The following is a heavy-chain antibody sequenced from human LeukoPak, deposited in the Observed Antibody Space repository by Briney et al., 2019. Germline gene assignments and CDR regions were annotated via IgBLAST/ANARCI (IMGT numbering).Heavy chain of an antibody. CDR1: GGSISSSRYY. V-gene: IGHV4-39*01. J-gene: IGHJ3*01. Sequence: SETLSLTCTVSGGSISSSRYYWGWIRQPPGKGLVWIGSIYYSGSTYYNPSLQSRVTISVDTSKNQFSLKLSSVTAADTAVYYCAIVGATPDAFDLWGQGTMVTVSS. CDR3: AIVGATPDAFDL. D-gene: IGHD1-26*01. CDR2: IYYSGST.